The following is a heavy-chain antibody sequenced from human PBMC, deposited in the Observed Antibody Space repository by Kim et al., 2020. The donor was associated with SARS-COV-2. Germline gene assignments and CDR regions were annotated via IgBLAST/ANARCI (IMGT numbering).Heavy chain of an antibody. CDR3: ARTSHDYSSGWYWR. CDR2: ISSSGGTI. V-gene: IGHV3-48*04. J-gene: IGHJ4*02. CDR1: GFTFNTYS. D-gene: IGHD6-19*01. Sequence: GGSLRLSCAASGFTFNTYSMNWVRQGPGKGLEWVSYISSSGGTIYYADSVKGRFTISRDNAKNSLYLHMNSLRADDTAVYYCARTSHDYSSGWYWRWGQGTLVTVSS.